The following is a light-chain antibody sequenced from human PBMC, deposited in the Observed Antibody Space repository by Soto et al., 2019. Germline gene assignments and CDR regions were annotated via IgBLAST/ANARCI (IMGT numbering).Light chain of an antibody. V-gene: IGKV3-11*01. J-gene: IGKJ5*01. CDR2: DAS. CDR3: QQRSNWPT. CDR1: QSVSSY. Sequence: EIVLTQAAATLSLSPGERATHSCRASQSVSSYLAWYQQKPGQAPRLLIYDASNRATGIPARFSGSGSGTDFTLTISSLEPEDFAVYYCQQRSNWPTFGQGTRLEIK.